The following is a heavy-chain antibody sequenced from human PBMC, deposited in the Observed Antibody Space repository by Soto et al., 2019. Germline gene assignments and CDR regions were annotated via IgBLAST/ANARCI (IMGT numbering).Heavy chain of an antibody. J-gene: IGHJ2*01. CDR2: ISISSGNT. CDR3: ARRYNYGSYWYFDL. Sequence: SVKDSCKDPCYTFSDYGITWVRQAPGQGLEWMGWISISSGNTHFEESLQGRVTMTSDKTSTAYMELWRLRSDDSDMYYCARRYNYGSYWYFDLWGRGTLVTVYS. V-gene: IGHV1-18*04. CDR1: CYTFSDYG. D-gene: IGHD3-10*01.